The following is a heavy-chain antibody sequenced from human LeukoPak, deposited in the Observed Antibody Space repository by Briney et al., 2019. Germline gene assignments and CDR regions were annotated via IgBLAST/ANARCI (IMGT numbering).Heavy chain of an antibody. CDR2: IGSSSSTI. D-gene: IGHD6-19*01. CDR3: ARYSSGWYGFDY. CDR1: GFTFSSYS. Sequence: GGSLRLSCAASGFTFSSYSMNWVRQAPGKGLEWVSYIGSSSSTIYYADSVKGRFTISRDNAKNSLYLQMNSLRAEDTAVYYCARYSSGWYGFDYWGQGTLVTVSS. J-gene: IGHJ4*02. V-gene: IGHV3-48*01.